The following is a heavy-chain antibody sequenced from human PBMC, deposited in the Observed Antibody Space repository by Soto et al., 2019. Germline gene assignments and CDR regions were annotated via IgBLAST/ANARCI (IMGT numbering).Heavy chain of an antibody. CDR2: INSDGSST. CDR1: GFTFSSYW. J-gene: IGHJ4*02. Sequence: PGGSLRLSCAASGFTFSSYWMHWVRQAPGKGLVWVSRINSDGSSTSYADSVKGRFTISRDNAKNTLYLQMNSLRAEDTAVYYCARGQQWLVNLFDYWGQGTLVTVSS. CDR3: ARGQQWLVNLFDY. V-gene: IGHV3-74*01. D-gene: IGHD6-19*01.